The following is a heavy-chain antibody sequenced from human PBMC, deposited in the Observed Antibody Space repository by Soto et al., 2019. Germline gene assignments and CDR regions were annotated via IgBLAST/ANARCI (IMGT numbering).Heavy chain of an antibody. V-gene: IGHV3-33*01. D-gene: IGHD3-22*01. CDR1: GFTFSNYA. J-gene: IGHJ4*02. Sequence: GGSLRLSCAASGFTFSNYAMHWVRQAPGKGLEWVAVIWYDGSNQYYAGSVKGRFTISRDNSKNTLYLQMNSLRAEDTAVYYCARGGLFAGITMISVDNYWGQGTLVTVSS. CDR3: ARGGLFAGITMISVDNY. CDR2: IWYDGSNQ.